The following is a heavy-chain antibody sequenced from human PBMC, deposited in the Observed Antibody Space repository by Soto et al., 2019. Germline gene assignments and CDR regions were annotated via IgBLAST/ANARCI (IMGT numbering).Heavy chain of an antibody. Sequence: ASVKVSCKASGYTFTSYGISWVRQAPGQGLEWMGWISAYNGNTNYAQKLQGRVTMTTDTSTSTAYMELRSLRSDDTAVYYCARDRYYDFWSGYSRWFDPWGQGTLITVSS. V-gene: IGHV1-18*01. J-gene: IGHJ5*02. CDR3: ARDRYYDFWSGYSRWFDP. CDR1: GYTFTSYG. CDR2: ISAYNGNT. D-gene: IGHD3-3*01.